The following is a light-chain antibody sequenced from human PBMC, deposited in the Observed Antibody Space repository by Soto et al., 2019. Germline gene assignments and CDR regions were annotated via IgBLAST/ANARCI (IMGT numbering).Light chain of an antibody. V-gene: IGLV1-51*01. CDR1: TSNIGSYY. CDR2: DNN. CDR3: GTWDSSLSAV. Sequence: QAVVTQPPSVSAAPGQKVTISCSGSTSNIGSYYVSWYQHLPGTAPKLLIYDNNERPSEVPDRFSGSKSGTSATLGITGLQTGDEADYYCGTWDSSLSAVFGTGTKVTVL. J-gene: IGLJ1*01.